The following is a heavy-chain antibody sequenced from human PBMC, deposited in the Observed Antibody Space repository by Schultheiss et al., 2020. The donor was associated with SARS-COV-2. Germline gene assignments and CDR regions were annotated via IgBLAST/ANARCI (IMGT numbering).Heavy chain of an antibody. CDR2: ISYDGSNK. J-gene: IGHJ4*02. D-gene: IGHD6-19*01. CDR1: GFTFSSYA. CDR3: AKGGSGWQLDY. V-gene: IGHV3-30*04. Sequence: GGSLRLSCAASGFTFSSYAMHWVRQAPGKGLEWVAVISYDGSNKYYADSVKGRFTISRDNSKNTLYLQMNSLRAEDTAVYYCAKGGSGWQLDYWGQGTLVTVSS.